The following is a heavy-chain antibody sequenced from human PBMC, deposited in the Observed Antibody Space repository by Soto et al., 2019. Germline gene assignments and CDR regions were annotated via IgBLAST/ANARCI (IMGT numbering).Heavy chain of an antibody. Sequence: SVKVSCKASGGTFSSYASSWVRQDPGQGLEWMGGIIPIFGTANYAQKFQVRVTITADESTSTAYMELSSLRSEDTAVYYCARDIDPWYCSSTSCSHRYYDYYGMDVLGQGTTVTVSS. J-gene: IGHJ6*02. V-gene: IGHV1-69*13. CDR1: GGTFSSYA. CDR3: ARDIDPWYCSSTSCSHRYYDYYGMDV. CDR2: IIPIFGTA. D-gene: IGHD2-2*01.